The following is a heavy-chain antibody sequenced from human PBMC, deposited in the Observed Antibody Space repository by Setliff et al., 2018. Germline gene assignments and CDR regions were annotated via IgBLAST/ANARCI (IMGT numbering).Heavy chain of an antibody. J-gene: IGHJ1*01. Sequence: PGGSLRLSCAASGFTFSTYNMNWVRQAPGKGLEWVSYISFSSSTIYYADSVKGRFTISRDNAKNSLYLQMNSLRAEDTAVYYCARDHGELGQERRTHFFRHWGQGTL. V-gene: IGHV3-48*01. CDR3: ARDHGELGQERRTHFFRH. CDR1: GFTFSTYN. CDR2: ISFSSSTI. D-gene: IGHD1-1*01.